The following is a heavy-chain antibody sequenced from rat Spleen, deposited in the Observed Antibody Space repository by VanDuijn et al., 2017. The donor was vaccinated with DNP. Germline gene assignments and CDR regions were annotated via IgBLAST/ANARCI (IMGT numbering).Heavy chain of an antibody. J-gene: IGHJ1*01. CDR2: ITSSGGST. CDR1: GFTFNNYL. Sequence: EVQLVESGGGLVQPGRSLKLSCVASGFTFNNYLMTWIRQVPGKGLEWVASITSSGGSTYYPDSVKGRFIISRDNARNTLYLQMNSLRSEDTATYFCARGSGTYYWYFDFWGPGTMVTVSS. D-gene: IGHD5-1*01. V-gene: IGHV5-31*01. CDR3: ARGSGTYYWYFDF.